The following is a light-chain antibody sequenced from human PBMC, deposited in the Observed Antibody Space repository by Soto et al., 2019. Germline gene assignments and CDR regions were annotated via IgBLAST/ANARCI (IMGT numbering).Light chain of an antibody. CDR2: EVS. Sequence: QSVLTQPPSASGSPGQSVTISCTGSSSDVGGHNHVSWYQQHSGKAPKLMIYEVSKRPSGVPDRFSGSKSVNTASLTVSGLQAEDEADYYCSSYAGSMNLIFGGGTKVTVL. CDR1: SSDVGGHNH. CDR3: SSYAGSMNLI. V-gene: IGLV2-8*01. J-gene: IGLJ2*01.